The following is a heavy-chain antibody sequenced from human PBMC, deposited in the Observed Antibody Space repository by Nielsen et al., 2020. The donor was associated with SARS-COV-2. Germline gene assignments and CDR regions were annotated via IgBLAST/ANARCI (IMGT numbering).Heavy chain of an antibody. V-gene: IGHV4-59*01. CDR2: IYYSGST. D-gene: IGHD3-16*02. Sequence: RQAPGKGLEWIGYIYYSGSTNYNPSLKSRVTISVDTSKNQFSLKLSSVTAADTAVYYCARFRDFFDSNYDYVWGSYRLSGYYYGMDVWGQGTTVTVSS. CDR3: ARFRDFFDSNYDYVWGSYRLSGYYYGMDV. J-gene: IGHJ6*02.